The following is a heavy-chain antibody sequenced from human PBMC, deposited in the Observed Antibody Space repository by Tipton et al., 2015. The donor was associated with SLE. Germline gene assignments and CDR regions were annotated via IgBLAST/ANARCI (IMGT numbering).Heavy chain of an antibody. Sequence: SLRLSCVASGFSFSSRWMSWVRQAPGKGLEWVATVNHGESERYYGESVKGRFTISRDNAKNSLWLQMNSLRVEDTAVYYCARAPMYGSSDALDIWGQGTMVTVSS. V-gene: IGHV3-7*01. CDR2: VNHGESER. J-gene: IGHJ3*02. CDR3: ARAPMYGSSDALDI. CDR1: GFSFSSRW. D-gene: IGHD3-10*01.